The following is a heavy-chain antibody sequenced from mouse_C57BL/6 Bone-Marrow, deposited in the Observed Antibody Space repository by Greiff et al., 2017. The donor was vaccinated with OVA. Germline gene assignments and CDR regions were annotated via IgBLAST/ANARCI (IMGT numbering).Heavy chain of an antibody. CDR3: ARQGIATVVASFDY. CDR1: GFNIKDDY. J-gene: IGHJ2*01. V-gene: IGHV14-4*01. Sequence: EVQLQQSGAELVRPGASVKLSCTASGFNIKDDYMHWVKQRPEQGLEWIGWIDPENGDTEYASKFQGKATITADTSSNTAYLQLSSLTSEDTAVYYCARQGIATVVASFDYWGQGTTLTVSS. CDR2: IDPENGDT. D-gene: IGHD1-1*01.